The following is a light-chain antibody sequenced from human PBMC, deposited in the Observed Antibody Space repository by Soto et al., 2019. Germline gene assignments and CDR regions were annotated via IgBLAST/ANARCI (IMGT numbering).Light chain of an antibody. Sequence: DIQKTQSPPTLAASVGDRVTITCRSSQSISSWLAWYQQKPGKAPKLLIYKASSLESGVPSRFSGSGSGTEFTLIISSLQPDDFATYYCQQYNSYRTFGQGTKVEIK. CDR3: QQYNSYRT. CDR1: QSISSW. J-gene: IGKJ1*01. CDR2: KAS. V-gene: IGKV1-5*03.